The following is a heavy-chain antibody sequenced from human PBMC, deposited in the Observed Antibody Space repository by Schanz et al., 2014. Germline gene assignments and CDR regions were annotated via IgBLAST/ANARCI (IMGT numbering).Heavy chain of an antibody. Sequence: QVQLQESGPGLVKPSETLSLTCTVSGVSIGGYYWSWIRQPPGKGLEWIGYIFFSGSTTYNPSFNGRGTITEDMPKTHAPLTLSCVTAADTAVYYCARLGVGDKAYYYYGTDVWGQGTTVLVSS. J-gene: IGHJ6*02. CDR3: ARLGVGDKAYYYYGTDV. CDR2: IFFSGST. V-gene: IGHV4-59*08. D-gene: IGHD1-26*01. CDR1: GVSIGGYY.